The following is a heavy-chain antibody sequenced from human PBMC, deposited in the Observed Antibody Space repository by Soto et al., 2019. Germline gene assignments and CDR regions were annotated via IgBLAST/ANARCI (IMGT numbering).Heavy chain of an antibody. CDR2: ISYDASST. Sequence: GGSLRLSCVASGFAFNTYGMHWVRQAPGRGLEWVALISYDASSTFYADSVRGRFTISRDNSKNTLYLQMTSLSREDTALYYCAKDRIPVAGYYYFHSWGQGALVTVSS. D-gene: IGHD6-19*01. CDR1: GFAFNTYG. V-gene: IGHV3-33*03. CDR3: AKDRIPVAGYYYFHS. J-gene: IGHJ4*02.